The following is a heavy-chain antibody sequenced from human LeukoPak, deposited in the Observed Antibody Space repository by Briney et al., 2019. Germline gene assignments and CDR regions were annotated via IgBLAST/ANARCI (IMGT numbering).Heavy chain of an antibody. CDR3: ARQTGYSYGPNYYYYMDV. J-gene: IGHJ6*03. CDR2: IYYSGST. Sequence: SETLSLTCTVSGGSISSSSYYWGWIRQPPGKGLEWIGSIYYSGSTYYNPSLKSRVTISVDTSKNQFSLKLSSGTAADTAVYYCARQTGYSYGPNYYYYMDVWGKGTTVTVSS. D-gene: IGHD5-18*01. V-gene: IGHV4-39*01. CDR1: GGSISSSSYY.